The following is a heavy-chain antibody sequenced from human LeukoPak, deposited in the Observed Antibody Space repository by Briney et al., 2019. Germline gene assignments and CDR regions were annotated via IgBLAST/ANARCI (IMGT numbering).Heavy chain of an antibody. CDR3: AITMIVVVGAFDI. J-gene: IGHJ3*02. D-gene: IGHD3-22*01. CDR1: GYTFTSYD. V-gene: IGHV1-8*03. Sequence: ASVKVSCKASGYTFTSYDINWVRQATGQGLEWMGWMNPKSGNTGYAQKLQGRVTITRNTSISTAYMELSSLRSEDTAVYYCAITMIVVVGAFDIWGQGTMVTVSS. CDR2: MNPKSGNT.